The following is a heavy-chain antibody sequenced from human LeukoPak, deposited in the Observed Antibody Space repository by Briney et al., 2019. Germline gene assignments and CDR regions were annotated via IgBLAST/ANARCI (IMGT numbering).Heavy chain of an antibody. J-gene: IGHJ5*02. D-gene: IGHD6-19*01. Sequence: GGSLRLSCVASGFTFSGYWMSWVRQAPGKGLEWVANIKQDGSEKYYVDSVKGRFTTSRDNAKNSLYLQMNSLRAEDTAVYYCVRGRAVAGPWGQGTLVTVSS. CDR1: GFTFSGYW. CDR3: VRGRAVAGP. V-gene: IGHV3-7*01. CDR2: IKQDGSEK.